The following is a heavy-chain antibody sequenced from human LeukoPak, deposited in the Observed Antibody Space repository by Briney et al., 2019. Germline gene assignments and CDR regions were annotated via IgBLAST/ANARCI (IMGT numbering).Heavy chain of an antibody. CDR1: GFTFSNYG. V-gene: IGHV3-30*18. J-gene: IGHJ4*02. CDR3: AKGGSGSIDY. D-gene: IGHD1-26*01. Sequence: GGSLRLSCAASGFTFSNYGMHWVRLAPGKGLEWVAVISYDGSNKYYADSVKGRFTISRDNSKNTLYLQMNSLRAEDTAVYYCAKGGSGSIDYWGQGTLVTVSS. CDR2: ISYDGSNK.